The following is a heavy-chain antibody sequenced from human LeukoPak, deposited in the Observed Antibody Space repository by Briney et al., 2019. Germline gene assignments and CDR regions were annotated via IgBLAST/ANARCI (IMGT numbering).Heavy chain of an antibody. CDR1: GFTFSSYA. CDR2: ISSSSSYI. Sequence: GGSLRLSCAASGFTFSSYAMSWVRQAPGKGLEWVSSISSSSSYIYYADSVKGRFTISRDNAKNSLYLQMNSLRAEDTAVYYCATRRAYCGGDCYSAFGYWGQGTLVTVSS. CDR3: ATRRAYCGGDCYSAFGY. J-gene: IGHJ4*02. D-gene: IGHD2-21*02. V-gene: IGHV3-21*01.